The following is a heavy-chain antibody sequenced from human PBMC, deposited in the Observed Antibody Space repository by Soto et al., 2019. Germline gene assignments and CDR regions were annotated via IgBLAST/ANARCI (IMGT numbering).Heavy chain of an antibody. V-gene: IGHV1-2*02. CDR2: INPNSGGT. D-gene: IGHD6-6*01. CDR1: GYTFTGYY. CDR3: ARPGAARPYYYYGMDV. J-gene: IGHJ6*02. Sequence: AALKVSCEASGYTFTGYYMHWVRQAPGQGLEWMGWINPNSGGTNYAQKFQGRVTMTRDTSISTAYMELSRLRSDDTAVYYCARPGAARPYYYYGMDVWGQGTTVTVSS.